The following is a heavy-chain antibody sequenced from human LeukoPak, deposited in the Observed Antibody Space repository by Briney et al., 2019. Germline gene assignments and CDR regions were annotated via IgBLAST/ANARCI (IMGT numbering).Heavy chain of an antibody. CDR2: IIPIFGTA. CDR3: ARIWSGYYDAFDI. J-gene: IGHJ3*02. D-gene: IGHD3-3*01. CDR1: GGTFSSYA. Sequence: SVKVSCKASGGTFSSYAISWVRQAPGQGLEWMGGIIPIFGTANYAQKFQGRVTITTDESTSTAYMELSSLRSEDTAVYYCARIWSGYYDAFDIWGQGIVVTVSS. V-gene: IGHV1-69*05.